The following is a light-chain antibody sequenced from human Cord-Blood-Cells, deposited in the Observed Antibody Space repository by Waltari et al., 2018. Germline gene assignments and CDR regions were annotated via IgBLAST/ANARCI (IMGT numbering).Light chain of an antibody. J-gene: IGKJ4*01. CDR1: QGISSY. CDR3: QQLNSYPLT. CDR2: AAS. V-gene: IGKV1-9*01. Sequence: IPLTQSPSLLSSSVGDRVTITCRASQGISSYLAWYQQKPGKAPKLLIYAASTLQSGVPSRFSGSGSGTEFTLTISSLQPEEFATYYCQQLNSYPLTFGGGTKVEIK.